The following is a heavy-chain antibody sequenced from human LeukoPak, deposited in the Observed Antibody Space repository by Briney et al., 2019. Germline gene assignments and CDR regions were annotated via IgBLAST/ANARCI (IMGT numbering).Heavy chain of an antibody. CDR2: ISGRGGST. Sequence: GGSLRLSCAASGFTFSSYAMSWARPAPGKGLEWVSAISGRGGSTYYADSLKGGFTISRDNSKNTLYLQMNSLRAEDTAVYYCAKDVIFYWAFDIWGQGTMVTVSS. D-gene: IGHD3-9*01. J-gene: IGHJ3*02. CDR3: AKDVIFYWAFDI. V-gene: IGHV3-23*01. CDR1: GFTFSSYA.